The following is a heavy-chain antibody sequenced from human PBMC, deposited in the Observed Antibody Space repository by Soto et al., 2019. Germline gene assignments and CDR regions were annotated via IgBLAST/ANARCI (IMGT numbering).Heavy chain of an antibody. CDR3: ARPYCSSTSCSSTEFDY. CDR1: GYTFTSYG. V-gene: IGHV1-18*01. D-gene: IGHD2-2*01. J-gene: IGHJ4*02. Sequence: GASVKVSCKASGYTFTSYGISWVRQAPGQGFEWMGWISAYNGNTNYAQKLQGRVTMTTDTSTSTAYMELRSLRSDDTAVYYCARPYCSSTSCSSTEFDYWGQGTLVTVSS. CDR2: ISAYNGNT.